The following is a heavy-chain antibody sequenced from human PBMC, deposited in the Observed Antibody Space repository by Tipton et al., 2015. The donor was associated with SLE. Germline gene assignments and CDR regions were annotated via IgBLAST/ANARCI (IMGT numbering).Heavy chain of an antibody. CDR3: AREVYGATPSNWFDP. D-gene: IGHD4-17*01. J-gene: IGHJ5*02. V-gene: IGHV4-59*11. CDR1: GGSIFSHY. Sequence: TLSLTCTVSGGSIFSHYWSWIRQPPGKGLEWIGHMFYSGSSNYNPSLKSRVTISVDTSKNQFSLKVTSVTAADTAMYYCAREVYGATPSNWFDPWGQGILATVSS. CDR2: MFYSGSS.